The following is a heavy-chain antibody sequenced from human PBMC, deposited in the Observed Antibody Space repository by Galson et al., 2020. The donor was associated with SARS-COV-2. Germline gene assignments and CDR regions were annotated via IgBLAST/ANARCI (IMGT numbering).Heavy chain of an antibody. D-gene: IGHD2-15*01. CDR3: ARGHRYCSGGSCYDS. Sequence: SETLSLTCTVSGDSISIGGYFWSWIRQHPEKGLEWIGYIYYSGSTYYNPSLKSRLTMSVDTSKNQFSLKVMSVTAADTATYYCARGHRYCSGGSCYDSWGQGTLVTVSS. CDR2: IYYSGST. J-gene: IGHJ5*01. CDR1: GDSISIGGYF. V-gene: IGHV4-31*03.